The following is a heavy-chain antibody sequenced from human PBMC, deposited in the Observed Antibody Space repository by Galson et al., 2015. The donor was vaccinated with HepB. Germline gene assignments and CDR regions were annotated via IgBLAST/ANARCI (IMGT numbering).Heavy chain of an antibody. J-gene: IGHJ4*02. Sequence: SLRLSCAASGFNFKNYAMHWVRQAPGKGLEWVAFISYDGGTISYADSVKGRFTISRDNSKNTLHLQMNSLSTEDTSVYYCARGREVLRAFDYWGQGTLVTVSS. V-gene: IGHV3-30-3*01. D-gene: IGHD2-8*01. CDR1: GFNFKNYA. CDR3: ARGREVLRAFDY. CDR2: ISYDGGTI.